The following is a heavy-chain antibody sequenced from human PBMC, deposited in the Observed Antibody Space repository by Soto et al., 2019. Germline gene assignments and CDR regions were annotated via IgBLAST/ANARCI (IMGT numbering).Heavy chain of an antibody. Sequence: GSLRLSCAASGFPFNTYWMHWVRQAPGEGLVWVSRINAVGSGTTYADSVKGRFTVSRDNANNMLYLQMNSLRAEDTAVYDCAILSLGFDPWGQGTLVTVSS. CDR3: AILSLGFDP. D-gene: IGHD3-16*01. CDR2: INAVGSGT. J-gene: IGHJ5*02. V-gene: IGHV3-74*01. CDR1: GFPFNTYW.